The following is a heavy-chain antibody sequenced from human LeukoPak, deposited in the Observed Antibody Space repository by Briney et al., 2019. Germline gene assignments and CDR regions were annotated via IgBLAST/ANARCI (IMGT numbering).Heavy chain of an antibody. CDR2: ISGSGGST. CDR3: AKDYYDFWSGYSPFDY. J-gene: IGHJ4*02. V-gene: IGHV3-23*01. D-gene: IGHD3-3*01. CDR1: GLTFSNFA. Sequence: PGGSLRLSCEASGLTFSNFAINWVRQAPGKGLEWVSAISGSGGSTYYADPVKGRFTISRDNSKNTLYLQMNSLRAEDTAVYYCAKDYYDFWSGYSPFDYWGQGTLVTVSS.